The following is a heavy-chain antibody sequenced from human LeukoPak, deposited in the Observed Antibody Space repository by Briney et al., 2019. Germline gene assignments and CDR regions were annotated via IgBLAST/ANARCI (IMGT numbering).Heavy chain of an antibody. Sequence: ASVKVSCKASGYTFTSYYMHWVRQAPGQGLEWMGIINPSGGSTSYAQKFQGRVTMTRDTSTSTVYMELSSLRSEDTAVYYCARAQPQDIVVVPAALFDPWGQGTLVTVSS. V-gene: IGHV1-46*01. CDR3: ARAQPQDIVVVPAALFDP. CDR2: INPSGGST. D-gene: IGHD2-2*01. J-gene: IGHJ5*02. CDR1: GYTFTSYY.